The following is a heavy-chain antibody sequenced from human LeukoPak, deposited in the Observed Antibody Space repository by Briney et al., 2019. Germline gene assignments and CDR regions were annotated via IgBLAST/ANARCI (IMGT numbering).Heavy chain of an antibody. CDR1: GYTFTGYY. V-gene: IGHV1-2*02. CDR3: ARSIVGAGEFDY. J-gene: IGHJ4*02. CDR2: IYPYSGDT. Sequence: ASVNVSCKASGYTFTGYYIHWVRQAPGQGLEWMGWIYPYSGDTNYAQNFQGRVTMTRDTSISTAYMELSRLRSDDTAVYYCARSIVGAGEFDYWGQGTLVTVSS. D-gene: IGHD1-26*01.